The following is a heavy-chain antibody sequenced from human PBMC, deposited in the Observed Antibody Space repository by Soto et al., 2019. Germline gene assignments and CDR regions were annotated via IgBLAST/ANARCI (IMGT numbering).Heavy chain of an antibody. J-gene: IGHJ4*02. Sequence: GGSLRLSCAASGFTFSSYGMHWVRQAPGKGLEWVAVISYDGSNKYYADSVKGRFTISRDNSKNTLYLQMNSLRAEDTAVYYCAKESTLPGIAVAGKFDYWGQGTLVTVSS. CDR2: ISYDGSNK. CDR3: AKESTLPGIAVAGKFDY. D-gene: IGHD6-19*01. CDR1: GFTFSSYG. V-gene: IGHV3-30*18.